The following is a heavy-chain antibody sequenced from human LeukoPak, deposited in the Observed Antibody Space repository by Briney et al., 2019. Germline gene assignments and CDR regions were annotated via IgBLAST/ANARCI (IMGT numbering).Heavy chain of an antibody. V-gene: IGHV4-39*01. D-gene: IGHD4-11*01. CDR3: ARLPLNYAFEY. J-gene: IGHJ4*02. CDR1: DRSITSSSYL. CDR2: IYYSWST. Sequence: SHHTSSTCPLSDRSITSSSYLWCWIGQPPWKGREWLGSIYYSWSTSYNTYFKSRVTISVDTSKNQFTLQLSSVTAADTAVYCCARLPLNYAFEYWGTGTLVTVSS.